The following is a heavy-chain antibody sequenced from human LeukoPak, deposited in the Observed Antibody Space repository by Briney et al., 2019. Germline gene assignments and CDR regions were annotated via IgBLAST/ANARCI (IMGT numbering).Heavy chain of an antibody. D-gene: IGHD3-22*01. CDR2: ISGSGGST. Sequence: GGSLGLSCAASGFTFSSYAMHWVRQAPGKGLEWVSVISGSGGSTYSADSVKGRFTISRDNAKNSLYLQMNSLRAEDTALYYCARDPDDYYDSSGYWDYWGQGTLVTVSS. V-gene: IGHV3-23*01. J-gene: IGHJ4*02. CDR3: ARDPDDYYDSSGYWDY. CDR1: GFTFSSYA.